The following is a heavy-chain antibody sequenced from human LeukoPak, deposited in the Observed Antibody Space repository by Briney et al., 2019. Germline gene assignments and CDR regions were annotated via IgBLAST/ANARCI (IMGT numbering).Heavy chain of an antibody. J-gene: IGHJ4*02. CDR2: INPNSGDT. V-gene: IGHV1-2*02. CDR1: GYTFTSYA. Sequence: ASVKLSCKASGYTFTSYAMHWVRQAPGQRLEWMGWINPNSGDTNYAQKFQGRVTMTRDTSINTAYMELSRLRSDDTAVYYCARDRSPAPGRSYGRGHFDYWGQGTLVTVSS. D-gene: IGHD5-18*01. CDR3: ARDRSPAPGRSYGRGHFDY.